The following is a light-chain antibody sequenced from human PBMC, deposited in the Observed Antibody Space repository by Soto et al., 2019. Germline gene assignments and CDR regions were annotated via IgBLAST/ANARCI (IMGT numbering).Light chain of an antibody. CDR3: QQRINWPLT. CDR2: DVS. CDR1: QSGSSF. J-gene: IGKJ4*01. Sequence: EIVLTQSPATLSLSPGERATHSCRASQSGSSFLAWYPQKPGQAPSPLIYDVSSRATGIPTRFSGSGSGTEFTLNISSLEPEDFAVYYCQQRINWPLTFGGGTKVEIK. V-gene: IGKV3-11*01.